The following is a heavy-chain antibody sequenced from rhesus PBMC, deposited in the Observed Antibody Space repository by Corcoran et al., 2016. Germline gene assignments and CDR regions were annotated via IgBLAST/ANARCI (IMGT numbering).Heavy chain of an antibody. CDR3: ARASSSRPIDY. CDR2: ISYSGST. Sequence: QLQLQESGPGLVKPSETLSLTCAVSGYSISSGYGWSWIRQPPGKGLEWIGYISYSGSTSYNPFLKSRVTISRDTSKNQFSLKLSSVTAADTAVYYCARASSSRPIDYWGQGVLVTVSS. J-gene: IGHJ4*01. CDR1: GYSISSGYG. V-gene: IGHV4-122*02. D-gene: IGHD2-15*01.